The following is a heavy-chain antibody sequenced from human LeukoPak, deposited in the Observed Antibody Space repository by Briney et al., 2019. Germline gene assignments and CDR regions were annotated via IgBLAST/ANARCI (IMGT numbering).Heavy chain of an antibody. D-gene: IGHD6-19*01. CDR3: ASSSGWWY. V-gene: IGHV3-33*01. Sequence: PGGSLRLSCAASGFTFSSYGMHWVRQAPGKGLEWVAFIWYDGSNKYYADSVKGRFTISRDNSKNTLYLQMNSLRAEDTAVYYCASSSGWWYWGQGTLVTVSS. CDR1: GFTFSSYG. J-gene: IGHJ4*02. CDR2: IWYDGSNK.